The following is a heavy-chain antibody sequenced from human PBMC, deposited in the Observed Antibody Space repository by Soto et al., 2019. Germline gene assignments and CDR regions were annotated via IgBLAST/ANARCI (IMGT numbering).Heavy chain of an antibody. J-gene: IGHJ6*01. D-gene: IGHD1-26*01. CDR3: ARGLAYFGS. CDR2: VYRTWRT. V-gene: IGHV4-61*01. CDR1: GGSYNSGSYS. Sequence: SETLSHTCPVSGGSYNSGSYSWSWIPQPPGKGLEWIGYVYRTWRTIYNPSLKGRVSISMDTSKNQFSLNLDSVTAADTDVYFCARGLAYFGSWGKGTTVTFSS.